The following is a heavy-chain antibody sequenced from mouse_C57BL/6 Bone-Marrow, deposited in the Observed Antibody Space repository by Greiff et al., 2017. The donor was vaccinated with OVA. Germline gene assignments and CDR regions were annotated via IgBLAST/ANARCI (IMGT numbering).Heavy chain of an antibody. CDR3: ARRDGNEYFDV. V-gene: IGHV2-2*01. J-gene: IGHJ1*03. Sequence: VKLMESGPGLVQPSQSLSITCTVSGFSLTSYGVHWVRQSPGKGLEWLGVIWSGGSTDYNAAFISRLSISKDNSKSQVFFKMNSLQADDTAIYYCARRDGNEYFDVWGTGTTVTVSS. D-gene: IGHD2-1*01. CDR2: IWSGGST. CDR1: GFSLTSYG.